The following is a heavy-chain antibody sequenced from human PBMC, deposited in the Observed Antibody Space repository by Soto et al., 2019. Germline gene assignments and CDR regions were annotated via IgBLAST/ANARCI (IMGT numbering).Heavy chain of an antibody. J-gene: IGHJ4*02. D-gene: IGHD3-22*01. CDR3: ARMERHYYDSSGYYYHY. CDR1: GYTFTSYG. V-gene: IGHV1-18*01. Sequence: GASVKVSCKASGYTFTSYGISWVRQAPGQGLEWMGWISAYNGNTNYAQKLQGRVTMTTDTSTSTAYMELSSLRSEDTAVYYCARMERHYYDSSGYYYHYWGQGTLVTVSS. CDR2: ISAYNGNT.